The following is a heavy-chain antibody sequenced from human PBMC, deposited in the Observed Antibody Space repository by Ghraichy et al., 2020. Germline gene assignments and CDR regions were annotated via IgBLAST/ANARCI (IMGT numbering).Heavy chain of an antibody. J-gene: IGHJ2*01. CDR2: IYYSGST. Sequence: SETLSLTCTVSGGSISSGGYYWSWIRQHPGKGLEWIGYIYYSGSTYYNPSLKSRVTISVDTSKNQFSLKLSSVTAADTAVYYCARDPVYCGGDCYSLWYFDLWGRGTLVTVSS. CDR1: GGSISSGGYY. CDR3: ARDPVYCGGDCYSLWYFDL. D-gene: IGHD2-21*01. V-gene: IGHV4-31*03.